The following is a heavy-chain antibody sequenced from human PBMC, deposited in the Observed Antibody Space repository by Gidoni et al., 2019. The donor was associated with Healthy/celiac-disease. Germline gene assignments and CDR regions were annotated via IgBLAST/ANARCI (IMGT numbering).Heavy chain of an antibody. CDR2: IDSGGST. Sequence: VQRVVSGVGLLQSGRSLRLLCVASAFPVSTHYMVWVRQAPGKGLGWVSVIDSGGSTYYADSVKGRFTISRHNSKNTQYLQMNSLRAEDTAVYYCARDKYYDLWSDQKYGMDVWGQGTTVTVSS. V-gene: IGHV3-53*04. CDR1: AFPVSTHY. J-gene: IGHJ6*02. D-gene: IGHD3-3*01. CDR3: ARDKYYDLWSDQKYGMDV.